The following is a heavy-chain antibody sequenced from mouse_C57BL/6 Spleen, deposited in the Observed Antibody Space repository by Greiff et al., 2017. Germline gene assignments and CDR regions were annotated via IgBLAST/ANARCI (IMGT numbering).Heavy chain of an antibody. Sequence: EVKVVESGGGLVQPGGSLSLSCAASGFTFTAYYMSWVRQPPGKALELLGFIRNKANGYTTEYSASVKGRFTISRDNSQSILYLQMNALRAEDSATYYCARYNYDGYYYYAMDYWGQGTSVTVSS. CDR2: IRNKANGYTT. J-gene: IGHJ4*01. V-gene: IGHV7-3*01. D-gene: IGHD2-3*01. CDR3: ARYNYDGYYYYAMDY. CDR1: GFTFTAYY.